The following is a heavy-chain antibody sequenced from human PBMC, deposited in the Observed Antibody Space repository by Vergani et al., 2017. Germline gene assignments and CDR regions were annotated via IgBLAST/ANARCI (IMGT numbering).Heavy chain of an antibody. CDR2: IQFDGSNK. CDR3: AKHFRGWGMDY. CDR1: GFTLRNYD. J-gene: IGHJ4*02. V-gene: IGHV3-30*02. Sequence: QVQLVESGGGVVQRGGSLRLSCATSGFTLRNYDMQWIRQGPGKGLEFVAFIQFDGSNKYYADSVKGRFTLSRDFSKNTLYLQMNSLRTDDTSTYYCAKHFRGWGMDYWGQGTQVIVSS. D-gene: IGHD3-16*01.